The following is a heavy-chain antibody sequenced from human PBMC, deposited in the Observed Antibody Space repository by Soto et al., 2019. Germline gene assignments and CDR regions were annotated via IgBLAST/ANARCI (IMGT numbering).Heavy chain of an antibody. D-gene: IGHD6-13*01. J-gene: IGHJ1*01. CDR3: AKDHSSSWSAEYFQH. CDR1: GFTFSSYA. V-gene: IGHV3-23*01. Sequence: EVQLLESGGGLVQPGGSLRLSCAASGFTFSSYAMSWVRQAPGKGLEWVSAISGSGGSTYYADSVKGRFTISRDNSKNTLYLQMNSLRAEDTAVNYCAKDHSSSWSAEYFQHWGQGTLVTVSS. CDR2: ISGSGGST.